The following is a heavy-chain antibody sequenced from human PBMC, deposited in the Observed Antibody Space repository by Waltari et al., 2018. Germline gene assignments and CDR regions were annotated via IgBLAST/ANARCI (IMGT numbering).Heavy chain of an antibody. D-gene: IGHD3-10*01. CDR3: ARVWVGFRGPDY. V-gene: IGHV3-74*01. CDR1: VFIFSSYV. Sequence: EVQLVESGEGLVQPGGSLRLSGAASVFIFSSYVMHWVRQVPGKGLVWFSRINTDGSSTNYADSVKGRFTISRDNAKNTLYLQMNSLRAEDTAVYYCARVWVGFRGPDYWGQGTLVTVSS. CDR2: INTDGSST. J-gene: IGHJ4*02.